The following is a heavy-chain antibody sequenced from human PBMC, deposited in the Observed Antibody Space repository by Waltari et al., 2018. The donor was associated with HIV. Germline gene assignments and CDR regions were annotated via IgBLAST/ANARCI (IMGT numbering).Heavy chain of an antibody. D-gene: IGHD5-12*01. CDR2: ISASGDST. CDR3: ANIPPLNSGRGWFDP. CDR1: GFTFSSYA. Sequence: EVQLLESGGDLVHPGGSLRLSCAGSGFTFSSYAMSWVRQATGRGGEWVSGISASGDSTDYADSGKGRFIIARENTKNTLYLEINNLRAEDTAIYHCANIPPLNSGRGWFDPWGQGALVTVSS. V-gene: IGHV3-23*01. J-gene: IGHJ5*02.